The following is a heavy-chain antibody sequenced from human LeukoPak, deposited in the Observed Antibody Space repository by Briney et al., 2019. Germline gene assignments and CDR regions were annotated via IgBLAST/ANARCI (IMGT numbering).Heavy chain of an antibody. V-gene: IGHV1-69*04. CDR2: IIPILGIA. Sequence: SVKVSCKASGGTFSSYAISWVRQAPGQGLEWMGRIIPILGIANYAQKLQGRVTITADKSTSTAYMELSSLRSEDTAVYYCARASGRYCGGDCTTRPYYYYYGMDVWGQGTTVTVSS. CDR3: ARASGRYCGGDCTTRPYYYYYGMDV. CDR1: GGTFSSYA. D-gene: IGHD2-21*02. J-gene: IGHJ6*02.